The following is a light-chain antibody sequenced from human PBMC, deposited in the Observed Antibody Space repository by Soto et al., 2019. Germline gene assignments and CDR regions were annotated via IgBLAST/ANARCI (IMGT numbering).Light chain of an antibody. CDR3: HQYNYWPGT. V-gene: IGKV3-15*01. CDR2: GAS. CDR1: QDVGIN. Sequence: LMTQSPAILSVSPGERVTLSCRASQDVGINLAWYQQKPGHAPRLVVYGASTRATAFPARFSGSGSGTDFTLTIGSLQSEDLAVYYCHQYNYWPGTFGQGTKLEIK. J-gene: IGKJ2*01.